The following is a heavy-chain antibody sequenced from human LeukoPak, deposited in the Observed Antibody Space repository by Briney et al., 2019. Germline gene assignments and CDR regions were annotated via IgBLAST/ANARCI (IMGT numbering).Heavy chain of an antibody. CDR3: AKENHGSFDY. Sequence: PGGSLRLSCAASVYSYSIYYVNWARQAPGKGLEWVSCISSGSTYIFYADSVRGRFAISRDNAKNSLYLQMNSVRAEDTAVYYCAKENHGSFDYWGQGSLVTVSS. CDR1: VYSYSIYY. D-gene: IGHD1-14*01. J-gene: IGHJ4*02. V-gene: IGHV3-21*01. CDR2: ISSGSTYI.